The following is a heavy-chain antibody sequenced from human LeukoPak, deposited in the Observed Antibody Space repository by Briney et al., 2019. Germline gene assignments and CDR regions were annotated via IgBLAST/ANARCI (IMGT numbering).Heavy chain of an antibody. CDR1: GFTFSYYW. D-gene: IGHD6-6*01. Sequence: TGGSLRLSCAASGFTFSYYWMSWVRQAPGKGLEWVANIKEDGSENYSVDSVKGRFTISRDNAKNSLYVQMNSLRAEDTAVYYCAVSARVERVWHYFNYWGQGTLVTVSS. CDR3: AVSARVERVWHYFNY. J-gene: IGHJ4*02. V-gene: IGHV3-7*01. CDR2: IKEDGSEN.